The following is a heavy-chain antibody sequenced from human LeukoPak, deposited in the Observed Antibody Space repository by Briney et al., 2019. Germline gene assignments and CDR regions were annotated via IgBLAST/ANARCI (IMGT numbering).Heavy chain of an antibody. CDR3: ARVDDRGHYYDSSGPRKLFDY. CDR1: GYTVTGYY. CDR2: ISADNGNT. J-gene: IGHJ4*02. V-gene: IGHV1-18*04. D-gene: IGHD3-22*01. Sequence: ASVKVSCKASGYTVTGYYMHLVRQAPGQGLEWMGWISADNGNTNYAQKLQGRVTMTTDTSTSTAYMELRSLRSDDTAVYYCARVDDRGHYYDSSGPRKLFDYWGQGTLVTVSS.